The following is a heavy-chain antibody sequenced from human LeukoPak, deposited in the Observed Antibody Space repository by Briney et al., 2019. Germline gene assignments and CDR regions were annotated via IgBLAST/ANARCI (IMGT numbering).Heavy chain of an antibody. CDR2: IIPIFGTA. CDR3: ARDLNSSTLSYYYYYMDV. Sequence: ASVKVSCKASGGTFSSYAISWVRQAPGQGLEWMGGIIPIFGTANYAQKFQGRVTITADESTSTAYMELSSLRSEDTAVYYCARDLNSSTLSYYYYYMDVWGKGTTVTVSS. CDR1: GGTFSSYA. V-gene: IGHV1-69*13. D-gene: IGHD2-2*01. J-gene: IGHJ6*03.